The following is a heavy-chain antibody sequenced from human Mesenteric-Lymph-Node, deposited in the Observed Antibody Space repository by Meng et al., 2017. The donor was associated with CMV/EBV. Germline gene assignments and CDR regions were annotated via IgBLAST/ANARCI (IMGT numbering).Heavy chain of an antibody. J-gene: IGHJ4*02. Sequence: CAASGFTFSTYIMNCVRQTPGKGLEWVSSISSSSTYIFYADSVKGRFTISRDNANNSLYLQMHSLRAEDTAVYYCARSQHFQYSSDCWGQGTLVTVSS. CDR1: GFTFSTYI. V-gene: IGHV3-21*01. CDR2: ISSSSTYI. D-gene: IGHD6-13*01. CDR3: ARSQHFQYSSDC.